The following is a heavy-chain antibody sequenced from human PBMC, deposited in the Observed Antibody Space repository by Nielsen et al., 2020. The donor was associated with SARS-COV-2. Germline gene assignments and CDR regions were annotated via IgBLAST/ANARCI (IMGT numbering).Heavy chain of an antibody. CDR3: ARDYHGGGFDY. Sequence: GESLKISCAASGFTFSSYSMNWVRQAPGKGLEWVSSISSSSSYIYYADSVKGRFTIPRDNAKNSLYLQMNSLRAEDTAVYYCARDYHGGGFDYWGQGTLVTVSS. CDR2: ISSSSSYI. J-gene: IGHJ4*02. D-gene: IGHD4-23*01. CDR1: GFTFSSYS. V-gene: IGHV3-21*01.